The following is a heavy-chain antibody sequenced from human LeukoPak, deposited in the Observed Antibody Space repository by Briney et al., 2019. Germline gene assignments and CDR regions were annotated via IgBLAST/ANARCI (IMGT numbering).Heavy chain of an antibody. D-gene: IGHD4-17*01. CDR1: GFTFDDYA. CDR3: AHFGDYII. Sequence: GRSLRLSCAASGFTFDDYAMHWVRQAPGKGLEWVSSTSWNSGSIGYADSVKGRFTISRDNAKNSLYLQMNSLRSEDTALYYCAHFGDYIIWGQGTLVTVSS. J-gene: IGHJ4*02. CDR2: TSWNSGSI. V-gene: IGHV3-9*01.